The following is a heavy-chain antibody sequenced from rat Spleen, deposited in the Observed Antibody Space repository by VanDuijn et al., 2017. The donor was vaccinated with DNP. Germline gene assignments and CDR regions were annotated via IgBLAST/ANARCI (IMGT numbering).Heavy chain of an antibody. CDR1: GFSLTSYN. V-gene: IGHV2-30*01. CDR3: ARSIAAISHYYAMDA. D-gene: IGHD1-2*01. CDR2: IWTGGST. Sequence: QVQLKESGPGLVQPSQTLSLTCTVSGFSLTSYNVHWVRQPTGKGLEWMGIIWTGGSTDYNSALKSRLSISRDTSKSQVFLKMNSLQTEDIATYYCARSIAAISHYYAMDAWGQGTSVTVSS. J-gene: IGHJ4*01.